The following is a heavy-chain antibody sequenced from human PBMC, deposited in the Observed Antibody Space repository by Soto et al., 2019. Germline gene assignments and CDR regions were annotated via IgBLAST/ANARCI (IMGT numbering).Heavy chain of an antibody. CDR3: AKGVRYSSGTNCFDP. CDR1: GFIFSNFA. J-gene: IGHJ5*02. CDR2: ISGSGTNT. V-gene: IGHV3-23*01. Sequence: GGSLRLSCAASGFIFSNFAMNWVRQAPVKGLEWVSGISGSGTNTYYGDSVKGRFTISRDNSKNTLYLQMNSLRAEDTAVYYCAKGVRYSSGTNCFDPWGQGTLVTVSS. D-gene: IGHD6-19*01.